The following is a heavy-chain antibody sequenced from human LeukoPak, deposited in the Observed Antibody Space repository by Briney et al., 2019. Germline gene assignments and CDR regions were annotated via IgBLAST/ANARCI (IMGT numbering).Heavy chain of an antibody. V-gene: IGHV3-23*01. D-gene: IGHD4-17*01. CDR2: ISGGGETT. J-gene: IGHJ4*02. CDR3: ARDYADYVGYFFFAY. CDR1: GFTFNNYA. Sequence: AGSLRLSCAASGFTFNNYAMSWVRPAPGKWLGWVSSISGGGETTYYADSAKVRFSISRDNSQNTLYLQMNSLRAEDTAVYYCARDYADYVGYFFFAYWGQGTLVTVSS.